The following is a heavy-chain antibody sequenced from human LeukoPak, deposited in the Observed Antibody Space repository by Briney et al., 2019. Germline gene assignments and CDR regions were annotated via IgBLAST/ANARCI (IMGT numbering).Heavy chain of an antibody. Sequence: SETLSLTCAVYGGSFSGYYWSWIRQPAGKGLEWIGRIYSNGNTNYYPSLKSRLTMSIDTSKNQFSLRLSSVTAADTAVYYCARGNGSGSPIDYWGQGTLVTVSS. V-gene: IGHV4-59*10. CDR2: IYSNGNT. CDR3: ARGNGSGSPIDY. D-gene: IGHD3-10*01. J-gene: IGHJ4*02. CDR1: GGSFSGYY.